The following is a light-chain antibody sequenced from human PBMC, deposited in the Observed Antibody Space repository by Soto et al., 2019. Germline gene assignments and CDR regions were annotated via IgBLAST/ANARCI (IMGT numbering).Light chain of an antibody. CDR1: QSINNY. J-gene: IGKJ3*01. CDR3: QQRSNWPFFT. Sequence: EIVLTQSPATPSLSPGERATLSCRASQSINNYLAWYQHKPGQAPRLLIYDASNRATGIPARFSGSGSGTDFTLTISSLEPEDFAVYYCQQRSNWPFFTFGPGTKVDIK. CDR2: DAS. V-gene: IGKV3-11*01.